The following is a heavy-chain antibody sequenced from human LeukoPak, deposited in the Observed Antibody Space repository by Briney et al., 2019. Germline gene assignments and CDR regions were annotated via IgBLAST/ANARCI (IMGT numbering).Heavy chain of an antibody. Sequence: GGSLRLSCAASGFTFSSYDMHWVLQATGKGLEWVSGIHSAGDTHYPDSVKGRFTISRENAKNSVYLQMNSLRAGDTAVYYCARVKRDISGWYEFDYWGQGTLVTVSS. V-gene: IGHV3-13*01. CDR2: IHSAGDT. J-gene: IGHJ4*02. CDR3: ARVKRDISGWYEFDY. D-gene: IGHD6-19*01. CDR1: GFTFSSYD.